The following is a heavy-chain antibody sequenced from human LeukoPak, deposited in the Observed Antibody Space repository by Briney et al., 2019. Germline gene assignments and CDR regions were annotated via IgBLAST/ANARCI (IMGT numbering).Heavy chain of an antibody. CDR3: ARDRGFVGVFYSGIDV. CDR2: ISGTSTYI. V-gene: IGHV3-21*01. CDR1: GFTFNTHR. D-gene: IGHD4-11*01. J-gene: IGHJ6*02. Sequence: PGGSLRLSCAASGFTFNTHRMHWVRQAPGKGLEWVSSISGTSTYIHYADSVRGRFTISRDNAKNSLYLQMNGLRAEDTAVYFCARDRGFVGVFYSGIDVWGQGTTITVSS.